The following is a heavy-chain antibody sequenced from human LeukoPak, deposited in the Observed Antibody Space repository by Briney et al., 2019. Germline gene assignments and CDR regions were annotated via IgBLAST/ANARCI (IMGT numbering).Heavy chain of an antibody. V-gene: IGHV4-61*01. Sequence: SETLSLTCTVSGGSVSSGSYYWSWIWQPPGKGLEWIGYIYYSGSTNYNPSLKSRVTISVDTSKNQFSLKLSSVTAADTAVYYCARDFRAGMDVWGKGTTVTVSS. CDR3: ARDFRAGMDV. CDR1: GGSVSSGSYY. J-gene: IGHJ6*04. CDR2: IYYSGST.